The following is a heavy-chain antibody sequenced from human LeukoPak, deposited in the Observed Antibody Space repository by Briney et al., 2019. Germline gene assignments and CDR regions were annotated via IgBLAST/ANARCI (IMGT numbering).Heavy chain of an antibody. CDR2: IYYSGST. V-gene: IGHV4-39*07. CDR1: GGSISSSSNY. Sequence: SETLSLTCTVSGGSISSSSNYWGWIRQPPGKGLEWIGSIYYSGSTYYNPSLKSRVTISVDTSKNQFSLKLSSVTAADTAVYYCAGSGSTRYSSSWGAFDIWGQGTMVTVSS. D-gene: IGHD6-13*01. CDR3: AGSGSTRYSSSWGAFDI. J-gene: IGHJ3*02.